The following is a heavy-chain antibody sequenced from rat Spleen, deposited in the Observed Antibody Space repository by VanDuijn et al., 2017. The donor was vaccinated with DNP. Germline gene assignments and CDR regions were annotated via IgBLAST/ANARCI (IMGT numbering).Heavy chain of an antibody. CDR3: ARGRPSWELYWYFDF. V-gene: IGHV3-1*01. CDR2: INYSGST. J-gene: IGHJ1*01. CDR1: GYSISSNY. Sequence: EVQLQESGPGLVKPSQSLSLTCSVTGYSISSNYWGWIRKFPGNEMEWMGYINYSGSTSYNPSLRSRISITRDTSKNHFFLQLNSVATEDTATYYCARGRPSWELYWYFDFWGPGTMVTVSS. D-gene: IGHD5-1*01.